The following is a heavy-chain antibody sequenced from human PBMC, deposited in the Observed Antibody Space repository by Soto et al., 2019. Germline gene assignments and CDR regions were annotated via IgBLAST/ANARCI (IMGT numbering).Heavy chain of an antibody. Sequence: QVQLQQSGPGLVKPSQTLSLTCTVSGGSISFDHYHWTWIRQPPGKGLEWIGYVQYSGSGLYNPSLQSRVSISVDTSKNQFSLKLSSVTAADTAVYFCAREDDGGDRDYYGLDVWGQGTTVTVSS. CDR3: AREDDGGDRDYYGLDV. CDR2: VQYSGSG. D-gene: IGHD2-21*02. CDR1: GGSISFDHYH. J-gene: IGHJ6*02. V-gene: IGHV4-30-4*01.